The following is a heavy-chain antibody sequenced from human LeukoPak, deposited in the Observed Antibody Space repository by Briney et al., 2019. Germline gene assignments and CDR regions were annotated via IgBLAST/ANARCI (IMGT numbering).Heavy chain of an antibody. CDR2: ISYDGSNK. CDR1: GFTFSSYG. Sequence: GGSLRLSCEASGFTFSSYGMHWVRQAPGKGLEWVAVISYDGSNKYYADSVKGRFTISRDNSKNTLYLQMNSLRAEDTAVYYCAKEASLWWNYYYYYYMDVWGKGTTVTVSS. V-gene: IGHV3-30*18. J-gene: IGHJ6*03. D-gene: IGHD4/OR15-4a*01. CDR3: AKEASLWWNYYYYYYMDV.